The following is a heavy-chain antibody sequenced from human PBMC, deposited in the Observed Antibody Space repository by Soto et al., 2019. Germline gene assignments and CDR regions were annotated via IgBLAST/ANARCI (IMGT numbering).Heavy chain of an antibody. CDR3: ARRARPDFYYMDV. V-gene: IGHV3-64*01. CDR2: ISSNGVGT. D-gene: IGHD6-6*01. J-gene: IGHJ6*03. CDR1: GFTLSGYA. Sequence: GGSLRLSCAASGFTLSGYARDWVRQAPGKGPEYVSGISSNGVGTYYANSVQGRFTISRDNSKNTVYLQMGSLRPEDMAVYYCARRARPDFYYMDVWGKGTTVTVSS.